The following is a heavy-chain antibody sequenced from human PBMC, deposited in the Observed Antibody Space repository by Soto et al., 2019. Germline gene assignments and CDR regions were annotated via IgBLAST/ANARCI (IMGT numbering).Heavy chain of an antibody. CDR1: AGTISSSSYY. CDR2: IYYSGST. V-gene: IGHV4-39*01. CDR3: ARRPSKERGYYYYYYGMDV. Sequence: SETLSLTCTVSAGTISSSSYYWGWIHQPPGKGLEWIGSIYYSGSTYYNPSLKSRVTISVDTSKNQFSLKLSSVTAADTAVYYCARRPSKERGYYYYYYGMDVWGQGTTVTVSS. D-gene: IGHD4-4*01. J-gene: IGHJ6*02.